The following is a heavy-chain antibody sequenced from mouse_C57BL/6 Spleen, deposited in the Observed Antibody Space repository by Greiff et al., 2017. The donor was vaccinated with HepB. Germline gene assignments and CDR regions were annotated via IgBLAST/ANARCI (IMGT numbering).Heavy chain of an antibody. J-gene: IGHJ4*01. CDR3: VSYYYGSSSYAMDY. V-gene: IGHV10-1*01. CDR1: GFSFNTYA. D-gene: IGHD1-1*01. CDR2: IRSKSNNYAT. Sequence: EVQRVESGGGLVQPKGSLKLSCAASGFSFNTYAMNWVRQAPGKGLEWVARIRSKSNNYATYYADSVKDRFTISRDDSESMLYLQMNNLKTEDTAMYYCVSYYYGSSSYAMDYWGQGTSVTVSS.